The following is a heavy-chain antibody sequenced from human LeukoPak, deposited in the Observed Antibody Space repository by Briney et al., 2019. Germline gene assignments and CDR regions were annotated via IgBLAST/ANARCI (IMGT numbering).Heavy chain of an antibody. V-gene: IGHV3-7*01. CDR1: GFTFNNYW. Sequence: GGSLRLSCAVSGFTFNNYWMSWVREAPGKGLGWVANIKQDGSEKYYVDSVKGRFTVSRDNAKNSVYLQMNSLRAEDTAIYYCARDLSFGQDVLDYWGQGTLVTVSS. J-gene: IGHJ4*02. CDR2: IKQDGSEK. D-gene: IGHD3-16*01. CDR3: ARDLSFGQDVLDY.